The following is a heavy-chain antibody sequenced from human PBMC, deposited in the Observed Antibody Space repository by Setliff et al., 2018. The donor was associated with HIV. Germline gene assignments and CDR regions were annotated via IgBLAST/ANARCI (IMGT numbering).Heavy chain of an antibody. CDR1: GFTVSSNY. D-gene: IGHD6-19*01. Sequence: GGSLRLSCAASGFTVSSNYMSWVRKAPGKGLEWVANIKQDGSEKYYVDSVKGRFTISRDNAKNSLYLQMNSLRAEDMALYYCVRDKWLVPDTFDIWGQGTMVTVSS. V-gene: IGHV3-7*05. CDR2: IKQDGSEK. CDR3: VRDKWLVPDTFDI. J-gene: IGHJ3*02.